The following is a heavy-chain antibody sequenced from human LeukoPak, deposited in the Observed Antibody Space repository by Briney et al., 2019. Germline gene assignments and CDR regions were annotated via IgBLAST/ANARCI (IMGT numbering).Heavy chain of an antibody. CDR2: IYYSGST. D-gene: IGHD1-26*01. J-gene: IGHJ4*02. CDR1: GGSISSYY. CDR3: ARMGVRWELLG. Sequence: PSETLSLTCTVSGGSISSYYWSWIRQPPGKGLEWIGYIYYSGSTNYNPSLKSRVTISVDTSKNQFSLKLSSVTAADTAVYYCARMGVRWELLGWGQGTLVTVSS. V-gene: IGHV4-59*01.